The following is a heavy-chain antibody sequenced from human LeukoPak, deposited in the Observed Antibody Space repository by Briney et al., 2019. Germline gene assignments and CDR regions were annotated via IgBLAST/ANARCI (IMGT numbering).Heavy chain of an antibody. D-gene: IGHD3-3*01. Sequence: SQTLSLTCTVSGGSISSGGYYWSWIRQHPGKGLEWIGYIYYSGSTYYNPSLKSRVTISVDTSKNQFSLKLSSVTAADTAVYYCARVCPLGSGYYAFDIWGQGTMVTVSS. CDR1: GGSISSGGYY. CDR2: IYYSGST. V-gene: IGHV4-31*03. CDR3: ARVCPLGSGYYAFDI. J-gene: IGHJ3*02.